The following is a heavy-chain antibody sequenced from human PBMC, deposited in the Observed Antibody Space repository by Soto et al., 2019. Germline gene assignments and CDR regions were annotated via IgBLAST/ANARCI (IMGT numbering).Heavy chain of an antibody. V-gene: IGHV1-2*04. CDR1: GYSFTDYH. J-gene: IGHJ6*02. CDR2: INPKSGGT. CDR3: ARGHSTDCSNGVCSFFYNHEMDV. Sequence: GASVKVSCKASGYSFTDYHIHGVRQAPGEGLEWLGRINPKSGGTSTAQKFQGWVTMTRDRSISTVYMELTRLRSDDTAVYFCARGHSTDCSNGVCSFFYNHEMDVWGQGTTVTV. D-gene: IGHD2-8*01.